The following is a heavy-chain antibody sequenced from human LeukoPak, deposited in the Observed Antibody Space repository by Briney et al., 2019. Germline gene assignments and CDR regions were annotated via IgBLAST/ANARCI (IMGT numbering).Heavy chain of an antibody. V-gene: IGHV1-8*01. CDR3: ARADYDFVWGSYRLPDP. J-gene: IGHJ5*02. CDR1: GYTLTELS. CDR2: VNPDSGNT. Sequence: ASVKVSCKVSGYTLTELSMHWVRQATGQGLEWMGWVNPDSGNTGYAQKFQGRVTMTRNTSISTAYMELSSLRSEDTAMYYCARADYDFVWGSYRLPDPWGQGTLVTVSS. D-gene: IGHD3-16*02.